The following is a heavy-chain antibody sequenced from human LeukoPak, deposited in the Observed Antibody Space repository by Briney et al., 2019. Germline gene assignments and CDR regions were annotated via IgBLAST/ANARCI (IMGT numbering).Heavy chain of an antibody. V-gene: IGHV1-2*02. D-gene: IGHD6-19*01. Sequence: GASVKVSCKASGYTFTGYYMHWVRQAPGQGLEWMGWINPNSGGTNYAQKFQGRVTMTRDTSISTAYMELSRLRSDDTAVYYCARAPAAIAVAGGYYYYYYMDVWGKGTTVTVSS. J-gene: IGHJ6*03. CDR3: ARAPAAIAVAGGYYYYYYMDV. CDR1: GYTFTGYY. CDR2: INPNSGGT.